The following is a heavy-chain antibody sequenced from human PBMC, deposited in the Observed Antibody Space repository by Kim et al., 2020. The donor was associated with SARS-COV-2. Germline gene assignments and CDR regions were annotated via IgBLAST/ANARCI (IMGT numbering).Heavy chain of an antibody. D-gene: IGHD2-2*01. V-gene: IGHV1-69*01. CDR3: ARARCSSTSCYDSDY. J-gene: IGHJ4*02. Sequence: QKFQGRVTITADESTSTAYMELSSLRSEDTAVYYCARARCSSTSCYDSDYWGQGTLVTVSS.